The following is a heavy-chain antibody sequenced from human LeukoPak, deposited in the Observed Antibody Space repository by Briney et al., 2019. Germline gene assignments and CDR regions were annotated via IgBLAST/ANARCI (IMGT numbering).Heavy chain of an antibody. CDR3: VRDWDHFDFDS. Sequence: GGSLRLSCAASGFTVSSNYMSWVRQAPGKGLVWVSRIKGDGSHTIYADSVKGRFTISRDNAKNTLYLQMKSLRVEDTALYYCVRDWDHFDFDSWGQGTLVTVSS. J-gene: IGHJ5*01. D-gene: IGHD1-26*01. CDR1: GFTVSSNY. V-gene: IGHV3-74*01. CDR2: IKGDGSHT.